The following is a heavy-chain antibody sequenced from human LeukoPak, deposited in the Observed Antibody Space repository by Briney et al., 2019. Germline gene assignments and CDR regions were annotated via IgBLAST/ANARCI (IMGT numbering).Heavy chain of an antibody. J-gene: IGHJ4*02. CDR2: ICWNSCSL. V-gene: IGHV3-9*03. D-gene: IGHD6-19*01. CDR3: VKGETAVAGGAFDY. CDR1: GFTFNDYA. Sequence: GRSLRLSCADSGFTFNDYAMQWVRQAPGKGLEGVSGICWNSCSLCYAGSVKGRFTVSRDNANISLYLQMNSLRADDMALYYCVKGETAVAGGAFDYWGQGTLVTVSS.